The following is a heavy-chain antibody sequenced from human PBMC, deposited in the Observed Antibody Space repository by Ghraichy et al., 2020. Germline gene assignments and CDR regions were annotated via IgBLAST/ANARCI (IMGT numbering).Heavy chain of an antibody. V-gene: IGHV3-30*03. CDR2: ISYDGSLK. D-gene: IGHD3-3*01. J-gene: IGHJ5*02. Sequence: GGSLRLSCAVSGITFSTYGMHWVRQAPGKGLEWVAFISYDGSLKFYADSVKGRFTISRDNSKNTLYLQMNSLRVEDTAFYYCLTEIRFGSWGQGTLVTVSS. CDR1: GITFSTYG. CDR3: LTEIRFGS.